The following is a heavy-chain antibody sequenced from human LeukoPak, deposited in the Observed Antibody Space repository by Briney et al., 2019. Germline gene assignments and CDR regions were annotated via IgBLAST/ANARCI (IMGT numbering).Heavy chain of an antibody. V-gene: IGHV3-23*01. CDR2: ITGSGDTT. Sequence: GGSLRLSCAASGFTFSSYAMHWVRQAPGKGLEWVSAITGSGDTTYYADSVKGRFTVSRDNSKNPLYVEMNTLRAEDTAVYCCAKWGDYDILTGYYVSDFWGQGPLVTVSS. CDR1: GFTFSSYA. D-gene: IGHD3-9*01. J-gene: IGHJ4*02. CDR3: AKWGDYDILTGYYVSDF.